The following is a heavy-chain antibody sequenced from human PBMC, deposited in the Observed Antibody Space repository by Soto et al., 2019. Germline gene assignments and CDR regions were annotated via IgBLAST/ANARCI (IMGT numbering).Heavy chain of an antibody. Sequence: PGGSLRLSCAASGFTVSSNYMSWVRQAPGKGLEWVSSISSSSSYIYYADSVKGRFTISRDNAKNSLYLQMNSLRAEDTAVYYCARGIGIRYSYGPLYYYYGMDVWGQGTTVTVSS. D-gene: IGHD5-18*01. CDR3: ARGIGIRYSYGPLYYYYGMDV. V-gene: IGHV3-21*01. J-gene: IGHJ6*02. CDR1: GFTVSSNY. CDR2: ISSSSSYI.